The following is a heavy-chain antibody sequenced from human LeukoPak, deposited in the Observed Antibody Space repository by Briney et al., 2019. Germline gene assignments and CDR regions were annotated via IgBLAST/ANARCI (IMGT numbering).Heavy chain of an antibody. CDR2: IWYDGSNK. V-gene: IGHV3-33*01. CDR1: GFTFSSYG. D-gene: IGHD4-17*01. J-gene: IGHJ4*02. CDR3: ARDLYGDTAIDY. Sequence: GGSLRLSCAASGFTFSSYGMHWVLQAPGKGLEWVAVIWYDGSNKYYADSVKGRFTISRDNSKNTLYLQMNSLRAEDTAVYYCARDLYGDTAIDYWGQGTLVTVSS.